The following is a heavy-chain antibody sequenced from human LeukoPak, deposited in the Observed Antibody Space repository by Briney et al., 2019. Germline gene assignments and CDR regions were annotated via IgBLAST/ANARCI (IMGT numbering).Heavy chain of an antibody. D-gene: IGHD4-17*01. J-gene: IGHJ4*02. CDR3: AKKAEGYGDGNYFDY. Sequence: GGSLRLSCAASGFTFSSDAMSWVRQAPGKGLEWVSAISGSGGSTYYADSVKGRFTISRDNSKNTLYLQMNSLRAEDTAVYYCAKKAEGYGDGNYFDYWGQGTLVTVSS. CDR1: GFTFSSDA. CDR2: ISGSGGST. V-gene: IGHV3-23*01.